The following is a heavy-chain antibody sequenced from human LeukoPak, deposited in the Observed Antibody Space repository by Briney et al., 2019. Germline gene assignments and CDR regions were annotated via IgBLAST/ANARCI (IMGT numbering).Heavy chain of an antibody. CDR1: GLTFSSYS. CDR3: ARVSSGWYDAFDI. J-gene: IGHJ3*02. V-gene: IGHV3-21*01. Sequence: GRSPRLSRSAAGLTFSSYSISSVRQAPGKGLEWVSSISSSSSYIYDAGSVKGRFTICRDNAKNSLYLQMNSLRAEDTAVYYCARVSSGWYDAFDIWGQGTMVTVSS. D-gene: IGHD6-19*01. CDR2: ISSSSSYI.